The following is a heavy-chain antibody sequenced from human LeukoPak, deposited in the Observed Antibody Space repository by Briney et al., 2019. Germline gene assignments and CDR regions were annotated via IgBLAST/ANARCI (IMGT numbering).Heavy chain of an antibody. J-gene: IGHJ6*03. D-gene: IGHD3-3*01. CDR1: GFGFSNAW. CDR3: TTAYYDFWSGYYYYYMDV. V-gene: IGHV3-15*01. Sequence: GGSLRLSCAASGFGFSNAWMNWVRQAPGKGLEWVGRIKSETDGGTADYAAPVEGRFTISRDDSKNTLYLQMNSLKTEDTAVYYCTTAYYDFWSGYYYYYMDVWGKGTTVTVSS. CDR2: IKSETDGGTA.